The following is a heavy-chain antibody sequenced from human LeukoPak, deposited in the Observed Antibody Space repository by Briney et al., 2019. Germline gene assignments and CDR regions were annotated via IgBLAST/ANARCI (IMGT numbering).Heavy chain of an antibody. V-gene: IGHV3-23*01. D-gene: IGHD3-22*01. CDR3: ATTVVDPNDRGYFDY. CDR1: GFTFSSYA. Sequence: GGSLRLSCAASGFTFSSYAMSWVRQAPGKGLEWVSAISGSGGSTYYADSVKGRFTISRDNSKNTLYLQMNSLRAEDTAVYYCATTVVDPNDRGYFDYWGQGTLVTVSS. CDR2: ISGSGGST. J-gene: IGHJ4*02.